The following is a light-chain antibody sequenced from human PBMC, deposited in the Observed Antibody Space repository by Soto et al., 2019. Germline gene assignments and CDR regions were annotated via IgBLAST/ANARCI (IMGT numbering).Light chain of an antibody. Sequence: EIVLTQSPAALSLSPGERATLSCRASQSVSSNLAWHQQKPGQAPRLLIYGASTRATGIPDRFSGNGSGTEFNHTISSLQPEDFAVYYCQQYKNWPWTFGQGTKVEIK. CDR3: QQYKNWPWT. V-gene: IGKV3-15*01. J-gene: IGKJ1*01. CDR1: QSVSSN. CDR2: GAS.